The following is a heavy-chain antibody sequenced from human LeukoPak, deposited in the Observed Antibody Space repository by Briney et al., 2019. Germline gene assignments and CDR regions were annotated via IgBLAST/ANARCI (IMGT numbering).Heavy chain of an antibody. Sequence: GGSLRHSRAPCGVTLSSILVSYVREPRGEGLEWGSVIYSGGSTYYADYVKGRFTIYRDNSKDTLYLQMTSLRAEDTAVYYCARDAGYSNRYFDYWGQGTLVTVSS. J-gene: IGHJ4*02. D-gene: IGHD4-11*01. CDR2: IYSGGST. CDR1: GVTLSSIL. V-gene: IGHV3-53*05. CDR3: ARDAGYSNRYFDY.